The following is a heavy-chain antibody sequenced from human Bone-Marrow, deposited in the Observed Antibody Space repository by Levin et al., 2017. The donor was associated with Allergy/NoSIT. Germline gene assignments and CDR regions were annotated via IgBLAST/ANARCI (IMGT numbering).Heavy chain of an antibody. Sequence: SETLSLTCSVSGGSISNSYWSWIRQAPGKGLEWIGYIKNSGTTKYNPSLNSRVTIPADTPKNQVALRLTSVTAAGTAVYYCASLGYTISYYDYAMDVWGQGTTVTVSS. V-gene: IGHV4-59*01. D-gene: IGHD5-12*01. CDR3: ASLGYTISYYDYAMDV. J-gene: IGHJ6*02. CDR1: GGSISNSY. CDR2: IKNSGTT.